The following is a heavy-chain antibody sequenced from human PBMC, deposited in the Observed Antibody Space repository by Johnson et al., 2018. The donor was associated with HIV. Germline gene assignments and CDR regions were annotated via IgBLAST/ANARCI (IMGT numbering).Heavy chain of an antibody. D-gene: IGHD6-6*01. J-gene: IGHJ3*02. CDR3: AREVGSWYSSSSGAFDI. CDR2: ISSSGSTI. V-gene: IGHV3-11*04. Sequence: VQLVESGGGLVKPGGSLRLSCAASGFTFSDYYMSWIRQAPGKGLEWVSYISSSGSTIYYADSVKGRFTISRDNSKNTLYLQMNSLRAEDTAVYYCAREVGSWYSSSSGAFDIWGQGTMVTVSS. CDR1: GFTFSDYY.